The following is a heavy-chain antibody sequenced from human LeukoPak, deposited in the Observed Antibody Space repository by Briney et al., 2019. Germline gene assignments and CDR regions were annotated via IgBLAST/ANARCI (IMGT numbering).Heavy chain of an antibody. CDR1: GYTFTSYY. CDR3: ARASRITMVRGVLDV. Sequence: ASVKVSCKASGYTFTSYYMHWVRQAPGQGLEWMGWINPNSGGTDYAQKFRGRVTMTRDTSISTAYMELSRLRSDDTAVYYCARASRITMVRGVLDVWGKGTTVTISS. CDR2: INPNSGGT. D-gene: IGHD3-10*01. J-gene: IGHJ6*04. V-gene: IGHV1-2*02.